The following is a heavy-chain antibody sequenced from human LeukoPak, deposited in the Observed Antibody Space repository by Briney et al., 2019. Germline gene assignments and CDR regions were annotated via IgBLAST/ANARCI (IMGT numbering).Heavy chain of an antibody. Sequence: SETLSLTCTVSGGSISSYYWSWIRQSPGKGLEWIGYIYYSGSTNYNPSLKSRVTISVDTSKNQFSLKLSSVTAADTAVYYCARTSPRYYYDSSGYGMDVWGQGTTVTVSS. V-gene: IGHV4-59*08. CDR2: IYYSGST. CDR3: ARTSPRYYYDSSGYGMDV. D-gene: IGHD3-22*01. CDR1: GGSISSYY. J-gene: IGHJ6*02.